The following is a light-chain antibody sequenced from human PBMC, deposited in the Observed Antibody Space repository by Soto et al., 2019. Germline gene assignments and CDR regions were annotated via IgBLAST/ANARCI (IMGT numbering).Light chain of an antibody. Sequence: QSVLTQPASVSGSPGQSITITCTGSTSDIGSYNYVSWYLQDPGKAPKLIIYDVSYRTSGVSNRFFGSKSGNTASLTISALHAEDEADYYCSSYTSSSTYVFGTGTKLTVL. CDR3: SSYTSSSTYV. J-gene: IGLJ1*01. CDR1: TSDIGSYNY. CDR2: DVS. V-gene: IGLV2-14*01.